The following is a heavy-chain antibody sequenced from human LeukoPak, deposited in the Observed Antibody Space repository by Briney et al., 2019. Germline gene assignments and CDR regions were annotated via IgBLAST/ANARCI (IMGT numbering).Heavy chain of an antibody. CDR2: IYSGGST. CDR1: GFTFSNYW. J-gene: IGHJ5*01. CDR3: ARARWLDW. V-gene: IGHV3-53*01. Sequence: GGSLRLSCAASGFTFSNYWMHWVRQAAGKGLEWVSVIYSGGSTYHADSVKGRFTISRDNSKNTLYLQMNSLRAEDTAVYYCARARWLDWWGQGTQVTVSS.